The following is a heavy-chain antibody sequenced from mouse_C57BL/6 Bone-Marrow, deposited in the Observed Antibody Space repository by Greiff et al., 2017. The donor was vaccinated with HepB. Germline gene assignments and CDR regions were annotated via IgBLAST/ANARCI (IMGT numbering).Heavy chain of an antibody. V-gene: IGHV5-17*01. CDR3: ARPLLLRYHYFDY. CDR1: GFTFSDYG. Sequence: VQLKESGGGLVKPGGSLKLSCAASGFTFSDYGMHWVRQAPEKGLEWVAYISSGSSTIYYADTVKGRFTISRDNAKNTLFLQMTSLRSEDTAMYYCARPLLLRYHYFDYWGQGTTLTVSS. CDR2: ISSGSSTI. D-gene: IGHD1-1*01. J-gene: IGHJ2*01.